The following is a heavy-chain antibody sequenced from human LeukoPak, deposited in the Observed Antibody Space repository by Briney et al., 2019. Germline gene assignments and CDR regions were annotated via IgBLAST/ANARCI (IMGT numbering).Heavy chain of an antibody. J-gene: IGHJ4*02. Sequence: SVKVSCKASGGTFSSYAISWVRQAPGQGLELMGRIIPIFGTANYAQKFQGRVTITTDESTSTAYMELSSLRSEDTAVYYCARGSPVYYGDQTFDYWGQGTLVTVSS. CDR1: GGTFSSYA. V-gene: IGHV1-69*05. CDR3: ARGSPVYYGDQTFDY. D-gene: IGHD4-17*01. CDR2: IIPIFGTA.